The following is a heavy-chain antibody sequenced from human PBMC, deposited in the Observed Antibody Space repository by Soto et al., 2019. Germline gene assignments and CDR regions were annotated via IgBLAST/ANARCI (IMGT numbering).Heavy chain of an antibody. CDR1: GFTFSSYA. CDR2: ISYDGSNK. D-gene: IGHD5-18*01. J-gene: IGHJ4*02. CDR3: ARDPYSYGPKFGYFDY. Sequence: QVQLVESGGGVVQPGRSLRLSCAASGFTFSSYAMHWVRQAPGKGLEWVAVISYDGSNKYYADSVKGRFTISRDKSKNTLYLQMNSLRAQDTAVYYCARDPYSYGPKFGYFDYWGQGTLVTVSS. V-gene: IGHV3-30-3*01.